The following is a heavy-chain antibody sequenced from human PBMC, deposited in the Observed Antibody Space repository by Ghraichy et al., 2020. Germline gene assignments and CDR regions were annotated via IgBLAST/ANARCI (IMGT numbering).Heavy chain of an antibody. J-gene: IGHJ6*02. Sequence: SQTLSLTCAVYGGSFSGYYWSWIRQPPGKGMEWIGEINHSGSTNYNPPLQSRVTISVDTSKNQFSLKLSSVTAADTAVYYCARDHYVAATGDYYYGMDVWGQGSTVSVSS. CDR3: ARDHYVAATGDYYYGMDV. CDR1: GGSFSGYY. V-gene: IGHV4-34*01. D-gene: IGHD2-15*01. CDR2: INHSGST.